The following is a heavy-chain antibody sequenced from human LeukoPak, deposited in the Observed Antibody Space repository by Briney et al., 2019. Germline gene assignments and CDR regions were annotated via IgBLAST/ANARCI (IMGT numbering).Heavy chain of an antibody. CDR2: IYYSGST. V-gene: IGHV4-61*01. CDR1: GGSISSSSYY. D-gene: IGHD6-13*01. CDR3: ARYGRYSSSYYYYYMDV. J-gene: IGHJ6*03. Sequence: SETLSLTCTVSGGSISSSSYYWSWIRQPPGKGLEWIGYIYYSGSTNYNPSLKSRVTISVDTSKNQFSLKLSSVTAADTAVYYCARYGRYSSSYYYYYMDVWGKGTTVTVSS.